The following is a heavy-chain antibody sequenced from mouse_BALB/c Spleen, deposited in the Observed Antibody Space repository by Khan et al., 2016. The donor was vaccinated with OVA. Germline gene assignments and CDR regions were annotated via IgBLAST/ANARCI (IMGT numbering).Heavy chain of an antibody. V-gene: IGHV1S135*01. CDR3: TRHGYVAWFTY. J-gene: IGHJ3*01. CDR1: GYSFTTYY. D-gene: IGHD2-2*01. Sequence: VQLQQSGPELMKPGTSVKISCKASGYSFTTYYIHWVMQSHGKSLEWIGYIDPFSGDTTSNQKFKGKATLTADKSSSTAYIHLSNLTSEDSAIYYCTRHGYVAWFTYWGQGTLVTVSA. CDR2: IDPFSGDT.